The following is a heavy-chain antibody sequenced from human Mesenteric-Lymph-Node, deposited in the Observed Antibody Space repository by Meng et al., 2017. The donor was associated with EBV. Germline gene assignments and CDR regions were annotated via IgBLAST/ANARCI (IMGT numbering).Heavy chain of an antibody. CDR3: ARVGDYFDISGLNY. CDR2: MNPNNGNT. J-gene: IGHJ4*02. CDR1: LYTLTKFE. D-gene: IGHD3-22*01. Sequence: QVPLVQAVAEVKKPAAAMKVSCNAALYTLTKFEINWVRQATGEGIGWMGWMNPNNGNTGYGQKIQGRVTLTWNTSISTAYMEVSSLRSEDKVLYYWARVGDYFDISGLNYWGQGTLVTVSS. V-gene: IGHV1-8*01.